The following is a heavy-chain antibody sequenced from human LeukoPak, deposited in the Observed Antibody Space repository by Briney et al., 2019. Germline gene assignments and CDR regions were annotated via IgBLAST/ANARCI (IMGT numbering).Heavy chain of an antibody. Sequence: SQTLSLTCAISGDSVSSNSAAWNWIRQSPSRGLEWLGRTYYRSKWYNDYAVSVKSRITINPDTSKNQFSLQLNSVTPEDTAVYYCARDEPKQQWLGHLPFDPWGQGTLVTVSS. CDR2: TYYRSKWYN. V-gene: IGHV6-1*01. CDR1: GDSVSSNSAA. D-gene: IGHD6-19*01. CDR3: ARDEPKQQWLGHLPFDP. J-gene: IGHJ5*02.